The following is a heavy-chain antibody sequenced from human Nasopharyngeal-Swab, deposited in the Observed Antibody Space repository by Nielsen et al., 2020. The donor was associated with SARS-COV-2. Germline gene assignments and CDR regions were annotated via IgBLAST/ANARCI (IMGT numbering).Heavy chain of an antibody. D-gene: IGHD3-22*01. CDR1: GVTFSSYT. Sequence: GGSLRLSCAASGVTFSSYTMSWGRKAQGKGLEWVSTMSGSGSSTYYADSVKGRLTISRDNSKNTLYLQMNSLRAEDTAVYYCAKVSSYFDSSALDYWGQGTLVTVSS. CDR3: AKVSSYFDSSALDY. V-gene: IGHV3-23*01. CDR2: MSGSGSST. J-gene: IGHJ4*02.